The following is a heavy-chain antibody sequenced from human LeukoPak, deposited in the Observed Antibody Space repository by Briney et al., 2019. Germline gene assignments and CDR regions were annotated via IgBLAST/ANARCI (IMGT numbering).Heavy chain of an antibody. V-gene: IGHV4-34*01. Sequence: SETLSLTCAVYGGSFSGYYWSWIRQPPGKGLEWIGEINHSGSTNYNPSLKSRVTISVDTSKNQFSLKLRSVTAADTAVYYCARLWFGELVTDSWGQGTLVTVSS. CDR2: INHSGST. J-gene: IGHJ4*02. CDR1: GGSFSGYY. CDR3: ARLWFGELVTDS. D-gene: IGHD3-10*01.